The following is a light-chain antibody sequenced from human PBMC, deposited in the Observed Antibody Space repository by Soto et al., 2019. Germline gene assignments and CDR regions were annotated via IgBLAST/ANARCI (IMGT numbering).Light chain of an antibody. V-gene: IGKV1-5*03. J-gene: IGKJ1*01. Sequence: DIQMTQSPSTLSASVGDRVTITCPGSQSMSVWLAWYQQKPGKAPKLLIYKASSLESGVPSRFSGSGSGTEFTLTISGLQPDDVATYFCQHYNFYPWTFGQGPKVDIK. CDR2: KAS. CDR3: QHYNFYPWT. CDR1: QSMSVW.